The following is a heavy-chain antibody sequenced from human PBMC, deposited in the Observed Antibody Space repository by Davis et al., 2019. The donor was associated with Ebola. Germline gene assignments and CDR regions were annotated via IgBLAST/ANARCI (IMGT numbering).Heavy chain of an antibody. CDR2: ISYDGSNK. V-gene: IGHV3-30*18. CDR3: AKGYGYSSGWYFDY. D-gene: IGHD6-19*01. Sequence: PGGSLRLSCAASGFTFSSYSMHWVRQAPGKGLEWVAVISYDGSNKYYADSVKGRFTISRDNSKNTLYLQMNSLRAEDTAVYYCAKGYGYSSGWYFDYWGQGTLVTVSS. J-gene: IGHJ4*02. CDR1: GFTFSSYS.